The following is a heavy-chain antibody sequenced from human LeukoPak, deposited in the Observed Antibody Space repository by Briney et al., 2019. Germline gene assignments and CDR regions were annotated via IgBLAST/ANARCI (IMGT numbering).Heavy chain of an antibody. V-gene: IGHV3-48*04. CDR1: GFTFSSYS. CDR3: ARGVKYYYYYMDV. D-gene: IGHD2-21*01. Sequence: GGSLRLSCAASGFTFSSYSMSWIRQAPGKGLEWVSYISSSGRTIYNADSVKGRFTISRDNAKNSLSLQMNSLRAEDTAVYYCARGVKYYYYYMDVWGKGTTVTVSS. J-gene: IGHJ6*03. CDR2: ISSSGRTI.